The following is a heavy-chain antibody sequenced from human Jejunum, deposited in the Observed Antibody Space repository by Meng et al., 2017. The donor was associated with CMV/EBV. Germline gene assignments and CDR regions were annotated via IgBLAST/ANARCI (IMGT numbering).Heavy chain of an antibody. Sequence: TFSSYSMSWVRQAPGKGLEWVSTISASGGTTSYADSMKGRFTVSRDSSKNTLYLQMDRLRADDTAVYYCAREPGRGYSGYDRYFDYWGQGTLVTVSS. D-gene: IGHD5-12*01. J-gene: IGHJ4*02. V-gene: IGHV3-23*01. CDR2: ISASGGTT. CDR1: TFSSYS. CDR3: AREPGRGYSGYDRYFDY.